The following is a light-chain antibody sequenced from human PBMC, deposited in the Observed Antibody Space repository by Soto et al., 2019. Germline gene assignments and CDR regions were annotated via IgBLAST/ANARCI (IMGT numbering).Light chain of an antibody. CDR1: QSVSSN. CDR2: GAS. Sequence: EIVMTQSPATLSVSPGERATLSCRASQSVSSNLAWYQQKPGQAPRLLIYGASNRATGIPARFSGSGSGTDFTLTISSLAPEDFAVYSCQQRSNWPITFGQGTRLEIK. V-gene: IGKV3-11*01. J-gene: IGKJ5*01. CDR3: QQRSNWPIT.